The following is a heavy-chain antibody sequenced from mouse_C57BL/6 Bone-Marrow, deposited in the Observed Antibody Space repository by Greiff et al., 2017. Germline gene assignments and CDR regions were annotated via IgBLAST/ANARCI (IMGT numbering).Heavy chain of an antibody. CDR1: GYTFTDYY. J-gene: IGHJ2*01. CDR2: INPNNGGT. D-gene: IGHD1-1*01. CDR3: ARIPYYYGRDY. Sequence: EVQLQQSGPELVKPGASVKISCKASGYTFTDYYMNWVKQSHGKSLEWIGDINPNNGGTSYNQKFKGKATLTVDKSSSTAYMELRSLTSEDSAVHYCARIPYYYGRDYWGQGTTLTVSS. V-gene: IGHV1-26*01.